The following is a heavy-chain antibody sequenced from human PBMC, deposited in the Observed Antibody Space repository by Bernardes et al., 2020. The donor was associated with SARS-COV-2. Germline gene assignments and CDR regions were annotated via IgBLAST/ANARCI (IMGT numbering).Heavy chain of an antibody. CDR1: GYTFIDYY. CDR2: INPNSGGT. J-gene: IGHJ3*02. V-gene: IGHV1-2*02. CDR3: ARGRWLQADAFDI. Sequence: ASVKVSCKASGYTFIDYYIHWVRQAPGQGLEWMGWINPNSGGTNHAQKFQGRVAMTRDLSIGTVYMELNSLRYDDTAVYYCARGRWLQADAFDIWGQGTMVTVSS. D-gene: IGHD6-19*01.